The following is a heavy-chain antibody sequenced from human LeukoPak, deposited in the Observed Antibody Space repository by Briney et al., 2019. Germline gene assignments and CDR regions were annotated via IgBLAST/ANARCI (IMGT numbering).Heavy chain of an antibody. V-gene: IGHV3-21*01. D-gene: IGHD3-10*01. J-gene: IGHJ6*04. CDR1: GLTFSSYS. CDR3: ARDGSWTKMDV. CDR2: ISSSSSYI. Sequence: GGSLRLSCAASGLTFSSYSMNWVRQAPGKGLEWVSSISSSSSYIYYADSVKGRFTISRDNAKNSLYLQTNSLRAEDTAVYYCARDGSWTKMDVWGKGTTVTVSS.